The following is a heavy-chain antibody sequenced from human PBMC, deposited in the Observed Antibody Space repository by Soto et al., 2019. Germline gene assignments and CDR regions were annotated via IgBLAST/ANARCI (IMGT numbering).Heavy chain of an antibody. Sequence: QVQLVESGGGLVKPGGSLRLSCAASGFTFGDYYMNWIRQAPGKGLEWLSYISSSGSTIYYADSVMGRFTISRDNANISLYLQMTSLRAEDTAVYFCARGAPDYGDYVSLTWFDPWGQGTLVTVSS. CDR2: ISSSGSTI. CDR3: ARGAPDYGDYVSLTWFDP. V-gene: IGHV3-11*01. D-gene: IGHD4-17*01. J-gene: IGHJ5*02. CDR1: GFTFGDYY.